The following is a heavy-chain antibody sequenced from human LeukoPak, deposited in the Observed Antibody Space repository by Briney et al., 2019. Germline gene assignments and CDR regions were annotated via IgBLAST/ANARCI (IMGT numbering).Heavy chain of an antibody. V-gene: IGHV3-21*01. D-gene: IGHD2-15*01. Sequence: PGGSLRLSCAASGFTFSNYAMNWVRQAPGKGLEWVSSINSGSASIYYVDSVKGRFTISRDYAKNSLYLQMDTLRAEDAAVYYCARGGGYCRGGSCYSHDAFDIWGQGTMVTVSS. CDR2: INSGSASI. J-gene: IGHJ3*02. CDR1: GFTFSNYA. CDR3: ARGGGYCRGGSCYSHDAFDI.